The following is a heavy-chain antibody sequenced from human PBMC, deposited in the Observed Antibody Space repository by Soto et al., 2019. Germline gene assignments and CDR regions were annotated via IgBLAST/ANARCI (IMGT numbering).Heavy chain of an antibody. CDR2: IYWDGDR. Sequence: QITLKESGPTLVRPTQTLTLTCTFSGFSLSTSGVGVGWIRQPPGKALEWLALIYWDGDRRYTPSLKSRLTITKDTPKNQVVLTMTNTDPVDTATFYCAYRRRIDYYHFWSGHSRGTFDSWGQGTLVTVSS. CDR1: GFSLSTSGVG. J-gene: IGHJ4*02. D-gene: IGHD3-3*01. V-gene: IGHV2-5*02. CDR3: AYRRRIDYYHFWSGHSRGTFDS.